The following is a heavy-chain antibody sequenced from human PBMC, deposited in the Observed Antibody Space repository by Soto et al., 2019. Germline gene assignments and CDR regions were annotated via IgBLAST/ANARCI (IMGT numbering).Heavy chain of an antibody. CDR2: ISSSSSYI. V-gene: IGHV3-21*04. CDR3: AKDYTTGRNYDYIWGSYSAFDY. Sequence: GGSLRLSCAASGFTFSSYSMNWVRQAPGKGLEWVSSISSSSSYIYYADSVKGRFTISRDNSKNTLYLQMNSLRAEDTAVYYCAKDYTTGRNYDYIWGSYSAFDYWGQGTLVTVSS. CDR1: GFTFSSYS. D-gene: IGHD3-16*01. J-gene: IGHJ4*02.